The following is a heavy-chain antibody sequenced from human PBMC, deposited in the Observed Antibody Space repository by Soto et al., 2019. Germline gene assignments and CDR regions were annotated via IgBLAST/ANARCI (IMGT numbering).Heavy chain of an antibody. CDR1: SGSISSSDYY. CDR2: INHSGRT. J-gene: IGHJ4*02. D-gene: IGHD6-13*01. Sequence: SETLSLTCSVSSGSISSSDYYWSLIRQPPGKGLEWIGYINHSGRTYYKPSLKSRVSISVDTSKNQFSLKLSSVTAADTAVYYCARGRNKKSGYSSHYFDYWGQGALVT. V-gene: IGHV4-30-4*01. CDR3: ARGRNKKSGYSSHYFDY.